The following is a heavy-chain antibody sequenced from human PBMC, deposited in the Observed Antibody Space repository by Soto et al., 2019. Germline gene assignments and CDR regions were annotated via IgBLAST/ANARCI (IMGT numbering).Heavy chain of an antibody. CDR3: AREGRCSGGSCYSAFVFDY. CDR1: GFTFSSYA. Sequence: QVQLVESGGGVVQPGRSLRLSCAASGFTFSSYAMHWVRQAPGKGLEWVAVISYDGSNKYYADSVKGRFTISRDNSKKTLYLQMNSLGAEDTAVYYCAREGRCSGGSCYSAFVFDYWGQGTLVTVSS. D-gene: IGHD2-15*01. J-gene: IGHJ4*02. V-gene: IGHV3-30-3*01. CDR2: ISYDGSNK.